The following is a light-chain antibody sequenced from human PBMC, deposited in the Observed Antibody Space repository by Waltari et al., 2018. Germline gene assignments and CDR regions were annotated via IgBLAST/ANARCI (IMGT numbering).Light chain of an antibody. CDR2: EVS. Sequence: QSALTQPPSASGSPGQSVTISCTGTSSDVGGYNYVSWYQQHPGKAPKLMIYEVSKRPSGVPDRFSGSKSGNTASLTVSVLQAEDEADYYCSSYAGSTLVFGTGTKVTVL. CDR3: SSYAGSTLV. CDR1: SSDVGGYNY. J-gene: IGLJ1*01. V-gene: IGLV2-8*01.